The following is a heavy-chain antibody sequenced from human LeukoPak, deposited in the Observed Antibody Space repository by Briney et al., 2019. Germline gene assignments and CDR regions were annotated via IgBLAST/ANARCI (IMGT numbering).Heavy chain of an antibody. Sequence: PGGSLRLSCTVSGFTVSSDSMSWVRQAPGKGLEWVSFIYSGGSTHYSDSVKGRFTISRDNSKSTLYLQMNSLRAEDTAVYYCARRAGAYSRPYDYWGQGTLVTVSS. CDR1: GFTVSSDS. D-gene: IGHD4/OR15-4a*01. J-gene: IGHJ4*02. CDR3: ARRAGAYSRPYDY. V-gene: IGHV3-53*01. CDR2: IYSGGST.